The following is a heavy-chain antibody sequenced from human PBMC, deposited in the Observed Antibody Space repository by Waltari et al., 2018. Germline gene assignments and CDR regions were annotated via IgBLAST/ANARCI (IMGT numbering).Heavy chain of an antibody. Sequence: QLQLQASGPGLVKPSETLSLTCTVSGGSISSSSYYWGWIRQHPGKGLEWIGSIYYSGSTYYNPSLKSRVTISVDTSKNQFSLKLSSVTAADTAVYYCAREGPFMITFGGADNWFDPWGQGTLVTVSS. CDR1: GGSISSSSYY. D-gene: IGHD3-16*01. CDR3: AREGPFMITFGGADNWFDP. V-gene: IGHV4-39*07. CDR2: IYYSGST. J-gene: IGHJ5*02.